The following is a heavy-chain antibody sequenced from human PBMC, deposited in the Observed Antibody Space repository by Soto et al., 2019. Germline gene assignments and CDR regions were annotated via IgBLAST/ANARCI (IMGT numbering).Heavy chain of an antibody. J-gene: IGHJ5*02. CDR1: GGSISSGGYY. CDR2: IYYSGST. CDR3: AISSCYADWFDP. V-gene: IGHV4-31*03. Sequence: QVQLQESGPGLVKPSQTLSLTCTVSGGSISSGGYYWSWIRQHPGKGLEWIGYIYYSGSTYYNPSLKSRVTISGDSSKNQLCLKLRSVTAADTAVYYCAISSCYADWFDPWGQGTLVTVSS. D-gene: IGHD3-22*01.